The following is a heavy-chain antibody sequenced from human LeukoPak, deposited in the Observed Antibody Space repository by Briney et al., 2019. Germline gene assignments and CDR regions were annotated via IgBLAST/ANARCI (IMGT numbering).Heavy chain of an antibody. CDR2: INTNTGNP. Sequence: GASVKVSCKASGYTFSSYAMNWVRQAPGQGLEWMGWINTNTGNPTYAQGFTGRFLFSLDTSVSTAYLQISSLRSGDTAVYYCARGLGSCSGGSCYFDYWGQGTLVTVSS. CDR1: GYTFSSYA. V-gene: IGHV7-4-1*02. J-gene: IGHJ4*02. D-gene: IGHD2-15*01. CDR3: ARGLGSCSGGSCYFDY.